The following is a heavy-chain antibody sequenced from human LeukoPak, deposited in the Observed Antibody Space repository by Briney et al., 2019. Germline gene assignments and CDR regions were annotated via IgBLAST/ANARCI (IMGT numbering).Heavy chain of an antibody. J-gene: IGHJ6*02. V-gene: IGHV1-69*04. Sequence: SVNVSCKASGGTFSSYAISWVRQAPGQGLEWMGRIIPILGIANYAQKFQGRVTITADKSTSTAYMELSSLRSEDTAVYYCAKKTRYCSSTSCYTDYYGMDVWGQGTTVTVSS. CDR2: IIPILGIA. D-gene: IGHD2-2*02. CDR1: GGTFSSYA. CDR3: AKKTRYCSSTSCYTDYYGMDV.